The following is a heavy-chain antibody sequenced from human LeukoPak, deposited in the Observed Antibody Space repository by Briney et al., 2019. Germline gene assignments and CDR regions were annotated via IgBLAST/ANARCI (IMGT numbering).Heavy chain of an antibody. J-gene: IGHJ4*02. Sequence: GGSLRLSCAASGFTVSSNYMSWARQAPGKGLEWVSVIYSGGSTYYADSVKGRFTISRDNSKNTLYLQMNSLRAEDTAVYYCARNLRYSSSWYEDYWGQGTLVTVSS. CDR1: GFTVSSNY. V-gene: IGHV3-66*01. D-gene: IGHD6-13*01. CDR2: IYSGGST. CDR3: ARNLRYSSSWYEDY.